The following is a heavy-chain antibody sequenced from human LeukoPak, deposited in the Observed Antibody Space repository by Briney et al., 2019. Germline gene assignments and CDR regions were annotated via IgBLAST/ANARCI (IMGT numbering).Heavy chain of an antibody. CDR1: GGSISSGDYY. J-gene: IGHJ4*02. D-gene: IGHD3-22*01. Sequence: PSETLSLTCTVSGGSISSGDYYWSWIRQPPGKGLEWIGYIYYSGSTYYNPSLKSRVTISVDTSKNQFSLKLSSVTAADTAVYYCASPVVDSSGYYRILYWGQGTLVTVSS. V-gene: IGHV4-30-4*01. CDR3: ASPVVDSSGYYRILY. CDR2: IYYSGST.